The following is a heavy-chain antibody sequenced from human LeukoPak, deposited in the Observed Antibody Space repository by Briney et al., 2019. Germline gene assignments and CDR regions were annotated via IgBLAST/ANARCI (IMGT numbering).Heavy chain of an antibody. D-gene: IGHD1-26*01. J-gene: IGHJ4*02. CDR1: GFNFGSDA. CDR2: IWYDGSND. Sequence: PGGSLRLSCTASGFNFGSDAMHWVRQAPGKGLEWVAFIWYDGSNDHYADSVKGRFTISRDNSKNTVCLQMNSLRAEDTAVYYCARDHRYSGSYYFDYWGQGTLVTVSS. CDR3: ARDHRYSGSYYFDY. V-gene: IGHV3-30*02.